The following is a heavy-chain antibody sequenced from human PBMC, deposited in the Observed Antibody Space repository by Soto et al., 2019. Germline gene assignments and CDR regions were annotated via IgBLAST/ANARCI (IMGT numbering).Heavy chain of an antibody. Sequence: PSETLSLTCAVSGGSISSSNWWSWVRQPPGKGLEWIGEIYHSGSTNYNPSLKSRVTISVDKSKNQFSLKLSSVTAADTAMYYCARLGPAYYYGMDVWGQGTTVTVSS. V-gene: IGHV4-4*02. D-gene: IGHD3-16*01. CDR1: GGSISSSNW. J-gene: IGHJ6*02. CDR3: ARLGPAYYYGMDV. CDR2: IYHSGST.